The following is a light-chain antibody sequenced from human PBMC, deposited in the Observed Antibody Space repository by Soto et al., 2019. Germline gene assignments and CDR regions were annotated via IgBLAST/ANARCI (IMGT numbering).Light chain of an antibody. Sequence: EIVMTQSPATLSVSPGERATLSCRASQSVSSNLAWYQQKPGQAPTLLIYGASARASGIPARFSGSGSGTEFTLTISRLEPEDFAVYYCHQYDSWTFGQGTKVEIK. CDR3: HQYDSWT. CDR2: GAS. CDR1: QSVSSN. J-gene: IGKJ1*01. V-gene: IGKV3-15*01.